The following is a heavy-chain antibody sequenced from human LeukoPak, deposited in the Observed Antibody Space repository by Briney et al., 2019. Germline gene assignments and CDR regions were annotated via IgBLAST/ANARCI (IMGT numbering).Heavy chain of an antibody. CDR2: IKEDGSER. Sequence: GGSLRLSCVVSAFSFSNNWISWVRQAPGKGLEWVANIKEDGSERYYVDSVKGRFTISRDNAKNSLYLQMNSLIAEDTAVYYCATGRSTSKWGQGTLVTVSS. D-gene: IGHD2-2*01. J-gene: IGHJ4*02. CDR1: AFSFSNNW. CDR3: ATGRSTSK. V-gene: IGHV3-7*01.